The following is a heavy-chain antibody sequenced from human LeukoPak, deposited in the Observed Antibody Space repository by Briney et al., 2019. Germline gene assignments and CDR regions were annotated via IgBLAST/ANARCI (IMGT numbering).Heavy chain of an antibody. CDR2: ISYDGSNK. CDR1: GFTFSSYG. D-gene: IGHD4-17*01. J-gene: IGHJ4*02. CDR3: AKDGSTVTTRYYFDY. V-gene: IGHV3-30*18. Sequence: GGSLRLSCAASGFTFSSYGMHWVRQAPGKGLEWVAVISYDGSNKYYADSVKGRFTISRDNSKNTLYLQMNSLRAEDTAVYYCAKDGSTVTTRYYFDYWGQGTLVTVSS.